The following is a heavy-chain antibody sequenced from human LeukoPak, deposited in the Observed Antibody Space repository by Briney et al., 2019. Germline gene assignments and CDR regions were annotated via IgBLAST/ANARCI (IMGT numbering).Heavy chain of an antibody. Sequence: SGGSLRPSCAASGFTFSSYAMHWVRQAPGKGLEYVSAISSNGGSTYYANSVKGRFTISRDNSKNTLYLQMGSLRAEDMAVYYCARDRESYYDILTGQIGTAYFDYWGQGTLVTVSS. CDR3: ARDRESYYDILTGQIGTAYFDY. V-gene: IGHV3-64*01. CDR1: GFTFSSYA. J-gene: IGHJ4*02. CDR2: ISSNGGST. D-gene: IGHD3-9*01.